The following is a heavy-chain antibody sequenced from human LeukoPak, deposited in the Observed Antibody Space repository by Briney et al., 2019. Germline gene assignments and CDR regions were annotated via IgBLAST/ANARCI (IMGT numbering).Heavy chain of an antibody. CDR3: ARDRSSSSWYSDFDY. J-gene: IGHJ4*02. Sequence: ASVKVSCKASGYTFTGYYMHWVRQAPGQGLEWMRRINPNSGGTNYAQKFQGRVTMTRDTSISTAYMELSRLRSDDTAVYYCARDRSSSSWYSDFDYRGQGTLVTVSS. CDR1: GYTFTGYY. CDR2: INPNSGGT. V-gene: IGHV1-2*06. D-gene: IGHD6-13*01.